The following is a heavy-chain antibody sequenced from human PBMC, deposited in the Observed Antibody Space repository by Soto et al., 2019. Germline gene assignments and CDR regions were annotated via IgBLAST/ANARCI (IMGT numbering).Heavy chain of an antibody. CDR2: IIPMLGMS. Sequence: VHLVQFGAEVRKPGSSVKVSCTASGGTFNTHTIRWVRQAPGLGLEWMGRIIPMLGMSNSPHKFQGRVSITADKSTSTVYMALSRLTSDDTAVYYCATSYGSGSSHFDSWGQGTLVTVSS. D-gene: IGHD3-10*01. CDR3: ATSYGSGSSHFDS. V-gene: IGHV1-69*02. J-gene: IGHJ4*02. CDR1: GGTFNTHT.